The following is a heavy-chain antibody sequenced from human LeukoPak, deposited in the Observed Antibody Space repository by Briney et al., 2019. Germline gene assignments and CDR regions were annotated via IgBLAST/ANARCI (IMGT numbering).Heavy chain of an antibody. CDR1: GFTFSSYA. J-gene: IGHJ4*02. CDR3: ARESGFGELLFDY. D-gene: IGHD3-10*01. Sequence: GRSLRLSCAASGFTFSSYAMHWVRQAPGKGLEWVSVITYDGSNKYYADSVKGRFTISRDNSKNTLYLQMNSLRAEDTAVYYCARESGFGELLFDYWGQGTLVTVSS. V-gene: IGHV3-30*04. CDR2: ITYDGSNK.